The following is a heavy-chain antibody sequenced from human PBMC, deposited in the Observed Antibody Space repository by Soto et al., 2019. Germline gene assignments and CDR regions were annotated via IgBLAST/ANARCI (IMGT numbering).Heavy chain of an antibody. J-gene: IGHJ4*02. CDR3: ASDITYCTNGVCYFSEHGVY. V-gene: IGHV3-11*01. Sequence: GSLRLSCEASGFTFGDFYMNWIRQAPGKGLECFSYISNSGSDTYYADSVKGRFTISRDNAKNSLYLQMSSLRAEDTAVYYCASDITYCTNGVCYFSEHGVYWGQGALVTVSS. D-gene: IGHD2-8*01. CDR1: GFTFGDFY. CDR2: ISNSGSDT.